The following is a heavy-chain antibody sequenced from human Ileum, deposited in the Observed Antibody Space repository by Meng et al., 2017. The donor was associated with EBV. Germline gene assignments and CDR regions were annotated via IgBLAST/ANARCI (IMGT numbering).Heavy chain of an antibody. V-gene: IGHV4-39*07. D-gene: IGHD6-19*01. J-gene: IGHJ4*02. CDR1: GGSISSSSYY. CDR2: IYYSGST. CDR3: ARVGQWLPIDY. Sequence: LQLQEAGPGLVKPSETLSLTCTVSGGSISSSSYYWGWIRQPPGKGLEWIGSIYYSGSTYYNPSLKSRVTISVDTSKNQFSLNLSSVTAADTAVYYCARVGQWLPIDYWGQGTLVTVSS.